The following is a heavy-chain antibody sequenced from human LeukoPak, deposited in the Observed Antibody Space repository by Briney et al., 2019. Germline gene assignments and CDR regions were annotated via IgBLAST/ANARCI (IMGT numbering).Heavy chain of an antibody. CDR1: GFTFSSYA. J-gene: IGHJ4*02. Sequence: GGSLRLSCAASGFTFSSYAMSWVRQAPGKGLEWVSHISGGGGTVYYADSVKGRFTISRDNSKNTLYLQMNSLTAEDTAVYYCAKDMGSRATNFDYWGQGTLVTVSS. V-gene: IGHV3-23*01. D-gene: IGHD1-1*01. CDR3: AKDMGSRATNFDY. CDR2: ISGGGGTV.